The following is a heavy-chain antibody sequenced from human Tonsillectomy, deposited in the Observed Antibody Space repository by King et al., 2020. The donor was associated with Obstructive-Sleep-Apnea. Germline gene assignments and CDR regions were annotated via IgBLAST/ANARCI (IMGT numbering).Heavy chain of an antibody. CDR1: GFTFSSYG. CDR2: IWYDGTKK. J-gene: IGHJ4*02. CDR3: AGDPSEVVPVALRRYYLDH. D-gene: IGHD2-2*01. Sequence: QVQLVESGGGVVQPGRSLRLSCAASGFTFSSYGMHWVRQAPGKGLEWVAIIWYDGTKKYYAVSVKGRFTISRDNSKNTLYLQMNSLRAEDTAVYYCAGDPSEVVPVALRRYYLDHWGQGTLVTVSS. V-gene: IGHV3-33*01.